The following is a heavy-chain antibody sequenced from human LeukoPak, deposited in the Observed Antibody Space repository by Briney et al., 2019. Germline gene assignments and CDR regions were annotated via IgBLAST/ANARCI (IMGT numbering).Heavy chain of an antibody. D-gene: IGHD4-11*01. CDR2: ISAYNGNT. V-gene: IGHV1-18*01. Sequence: ASVKVSCKASGYTFTSYGISWVRQAPGQGLEWMGWISAYNGNTNYAQKLQGRVTMTTDTSTSTAYMELRSLRSDDTAVYYCARGDDYSNYGVVNYYYGMDVWGQGTTVTVSS. CDR1: GYTFTSYG. J-gene: IGHJ6*02. CDR3: ARGDDYSNYGVVNYYYGMDV.